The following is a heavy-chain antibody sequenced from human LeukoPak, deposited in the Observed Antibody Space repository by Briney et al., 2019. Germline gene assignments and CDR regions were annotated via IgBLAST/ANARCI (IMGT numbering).Heavy chain of an antibody. CDR3: ARGDGLLTGSYDWFNP. D-gene: IGHD3-9*01. CDR1: GVSMNNNY. Sequence: PSETLSLTCAVSGVSMNNNYWAWIRPSPGGKRAWIGYMSFSGSATYNPSLNSRVSISVDSSKNQFSLDLTSLTAADTAVYYCARGDGLLTGSYDWFNPWGQGTLVIVSS. CDR2: MSFSGSA. J-gene: IGHJ5*02. V-gene: IGHV4-4*09.